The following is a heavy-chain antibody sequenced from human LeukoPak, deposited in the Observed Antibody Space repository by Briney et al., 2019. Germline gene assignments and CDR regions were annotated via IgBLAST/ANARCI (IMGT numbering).Heavy chain of an antibody. CDR3: ARRVAAAGTRD. CDR2: IYYSGST. CDR1: VGSISTYY. J-gene: IGHJ4*02. V-gene: IGHV4-59*08. D-gene: IGHD6-13*01. Sequence: SETLSLTCTVSVGSISTYYWSWIRQPPGKGLEWIGYIYYSGSTNYNPSLKSRVTMSVDTSKNQFSLKLSSVTAADTAVYYCARRVAAAGTRDWGQGTLVTVSS.